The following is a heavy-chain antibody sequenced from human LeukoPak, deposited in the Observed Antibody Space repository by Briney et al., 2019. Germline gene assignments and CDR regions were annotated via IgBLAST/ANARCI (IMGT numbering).Heavy chain of an antibody. CDR3: AKSHLL. CDR2: ITDSGVKT. Sequence: GGSLRLSCAASGITFSESAMSWVRQAPGKGLEWVSAITDSGVKTYYADSVKGRFTISRDNSKNTLYLQMTSLRVEDTAMYFCAKSHLLWGQGNLVTVAS. J-gene: IGHJ4*02. V-gene: IGHV3-23*01. CDR1: GITFSESA. D-gene: IGHD3-3*01.